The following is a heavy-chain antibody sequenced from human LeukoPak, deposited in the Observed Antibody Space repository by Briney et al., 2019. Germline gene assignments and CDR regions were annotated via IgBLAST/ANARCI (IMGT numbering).Heavy chain of an antibody. J-gene: IGHJ4*02. CDR1: GGTFSSYA. D-gene: IGHD1-26*01. CDR3: ARGTPIDY. Sequence: SVKVSCKASGGTFSSYAISLVRQAPGPGLEWMGVIIPIFGTANYAQKFQGRVTITTDESTSTAYMELSSLRSEDTAVYYCARGTPIDYWGQGTLVTVSS. V-gene: IGHV1-69*05. CDR2: IIPIFGTA.